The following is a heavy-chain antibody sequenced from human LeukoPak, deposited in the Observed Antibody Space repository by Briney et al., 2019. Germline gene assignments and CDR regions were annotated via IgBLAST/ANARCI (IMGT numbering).Heavy chain of an antibody. CDR2: INHSGST. CDR3: ARQAAADY. V-gene: IGHV4-34*01. CDR1: GGSFSGYY. D-gene: IGHD6-13*01. Sequence: SETLSLTCAVYGGSFSGYYWSWIRQPPGKGLEWIGEINHSGSTNYNPSLKSRVTISVDTSKNQFSLELSSVTAADTAVYYCARQAAADYWGQGTLVTVSS. J-gene: IGHJ4*02.